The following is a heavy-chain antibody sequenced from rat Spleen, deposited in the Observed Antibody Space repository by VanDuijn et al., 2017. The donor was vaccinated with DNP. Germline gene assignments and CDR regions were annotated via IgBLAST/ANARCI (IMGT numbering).Heavy chain of an antibody. CDR1: GFIFSDYN. CDR3: ARDQRLQWDYFDY. V-gene: IGHV5-7*01. CDR2: ISYDGRST. Sequence: EVQLVESGGGSVQPGRSLKLSCGASGFIFSDYNMAWVRQAPKKGLEWVATISYDGRSTDHRDSVKGRFTISRDNAKSILYLQMDSLRSEDTATYYCARDQRLQWDYFDYWGQGVMVTVSS. J-gene: IGHJ2*01. D-gene: IGHD1-1*01.